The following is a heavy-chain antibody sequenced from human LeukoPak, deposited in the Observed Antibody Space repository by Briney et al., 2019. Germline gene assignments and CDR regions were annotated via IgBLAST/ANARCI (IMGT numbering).Heavy chain of an antibody. V-gene: IGHV1-46*01. D-gene: IGHD6-13*01. Sequence: ASAKVSCKASGYTFTSYYMPWVRQAPGQGLEWMGIINPSGGSTSYAQKFQGRVTMTRDTSTSTVYMELSSLRSEDTAVYYCARDPAAGFGYWGQGTLVTVSS. CDR3: ARDPAAGFGY. J-gene: IGHJ4*02. CDR1: GYTFTSYY. CDR2: INPSGGST.